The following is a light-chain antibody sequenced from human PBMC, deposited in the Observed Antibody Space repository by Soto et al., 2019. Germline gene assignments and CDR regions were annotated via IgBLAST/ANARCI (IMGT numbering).Light chain of an antibody. Sequence: EIVMTQSPATLSVSPGERATLSCRASQSVSSRLAWYQQKPGQAPRLLIYGASTRATGIPARFSGSGSGTEFTLTISSLQSEDFAVYYCQQYHNWPPEITFGPGTKVDIK. V-gene: IGKV3-15*01. J-gene: IGKJ3*01. CDR3: QQYHNWPPEIT. CDR2: GAS. CDR1: QSVSSR.